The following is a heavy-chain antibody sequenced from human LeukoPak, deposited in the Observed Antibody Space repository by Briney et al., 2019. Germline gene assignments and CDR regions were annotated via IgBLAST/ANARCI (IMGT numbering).Heavy chain of an antibody. Sequence: ASVKVSCKASGYTFTGYYMHWVRQAPGQGLEWMGRINPNSGGTNYAQKFQGRVTMTRDTSISTAYMELSRLRSDDTAVYYCARDRANYHDSSGRDAFDIWGQGTMVTVSS. CDR3: ARDRANYHDSSGRDAFDI. J-gene: IGHJ3*02. D-gene: IGHD3-22*01. V-gene: IGHV1-2*06. CDR1: GYTFTGYY. CDR2: INPNSGGT.